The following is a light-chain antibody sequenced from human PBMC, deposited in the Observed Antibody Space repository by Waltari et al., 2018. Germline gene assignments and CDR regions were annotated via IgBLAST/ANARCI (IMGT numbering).Light chain of an antibody. Sequence: WYQQKPGQAPVLVIYGKNNRSSGIPDRCSGSSSGNTASLTITGAQAEDEADYYCNSRDSSGNRVFGGGTKLTVL. CDR3: NSRDSSGNRV. J-gene: IGLJ3*02. CDR2: GKN. V-gene: IGLV3-19*01.